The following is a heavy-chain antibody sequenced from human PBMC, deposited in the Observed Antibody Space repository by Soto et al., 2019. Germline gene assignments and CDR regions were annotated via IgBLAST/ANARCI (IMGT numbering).Heavy chain of an antibody. CDR1: GYTLTELF. V-gene: IGHV1-24*01. Sequence: GASVKVSCKVSGYTLTELFMHWVRQAPGKGLEWMGGFDPEDGETIYAQKFQGRVTMTEDTSTDTAYMELSSLRSEDTAVYYCATDTFEQQLGNGMDVWGQGTTVTVSS. D-gene: IGHD6-13*01. J-gene: IGHJ6*02. CDR3: ATDTFEQQLGNGMDV. CDR2: FDPEDGET.